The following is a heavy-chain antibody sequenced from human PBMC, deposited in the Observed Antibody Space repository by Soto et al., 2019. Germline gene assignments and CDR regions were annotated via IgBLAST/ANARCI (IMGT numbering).Heavy chain of an antibody. CDR1: DFTFAVSY. CDR3: VRGGGGGVFDP. V-gene: IGHV3-11*06. Sequence: GSRRPSGAVSDFTFAVSYMSWIRQAPGKGLEWLSYISPGSRYPAYADSVKGRFTIARDNAKRSLYLQMMSLTAEDTAIYYCVRGGGGGVFDPWGQGTMVTVSS. D-gene: IGHD2-15*01. J-gene: IGHJ5*02. CDR2: ISPGSRYP.